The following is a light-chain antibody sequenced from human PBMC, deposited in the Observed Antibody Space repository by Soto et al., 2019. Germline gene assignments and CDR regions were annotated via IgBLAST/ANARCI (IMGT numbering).Light chain of an antibody. J-gene: IGKJ5*01. CDR2: DAI. V-gene: IGKV3-11*01. CDR3: RQRSNWPIT. CDR1: QSVSRY. Sequence: EIVLTQSPATLSLSPGERATLSCRASQSVSRYLAWYQQKPGQAPKLLMYDAINRATGVPARFSGSGSGTDFALTISSLEPEDFAVYYCRQRSNWPITFGQGTRLEIK.